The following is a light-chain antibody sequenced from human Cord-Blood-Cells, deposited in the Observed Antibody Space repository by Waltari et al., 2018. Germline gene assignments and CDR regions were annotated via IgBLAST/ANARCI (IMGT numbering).Light chain of an antibody. CDR1: SSDVGGYYY. CDR3: SSYTSSSTYV. J-gene: IGLJ1*01. V-gene: IGLV2-14*01. Sequence: QSALTQPASVSGSPGQSITISCTGTSSDVGGYYYCSWYKQHQGKAPKLMIYDVSNRPSGVSNRFSGSKSGNTASLTISGLQAEDEADYYCSSYTSSSTYVFGTGTKVTVL. CDR2: DVS.